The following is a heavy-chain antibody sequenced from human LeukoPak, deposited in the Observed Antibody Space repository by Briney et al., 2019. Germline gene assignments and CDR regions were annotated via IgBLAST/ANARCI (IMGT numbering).Heavy chain of an antibody. V-gene: IGHV4-38-2*01. CDR2: ISYSGST. J-gene: IGHJ6*03. D-gene: IGHD2-21*01. CDR1: GYSISSGYY. CDR3: ARQYCARCYHYYHYYMDV. Sequence: SETLSLTCAVSGYSISSGYYWGWIRQPPGKGLEWIGSISYSGSTYYNPSLKSRVTISVDTSKNQFSLKLTSVTAADTAVYHCARQYCARCYHYYHYYMDVWGKGATVTVSS.